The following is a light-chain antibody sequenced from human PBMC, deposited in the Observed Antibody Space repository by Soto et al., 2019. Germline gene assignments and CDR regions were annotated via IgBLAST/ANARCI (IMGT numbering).Light chain of an antibody. CDR1: SSDIGGYNY. V-gene: IGLV2-8*01. CDR3: RSYVGINMGV. J-gene: IGLJ2*01. CDR2: EVN. Sequence: QSALTQPPSASGSPGQSVAISCTGTSSDIGGYNYVSWYQIHPGKAPKLMIYEVNKRHPGVPDRFSGSKSGNTASLIVSGLQAEDEADYYCRSYVGINMGVFGGGTKVTVL.